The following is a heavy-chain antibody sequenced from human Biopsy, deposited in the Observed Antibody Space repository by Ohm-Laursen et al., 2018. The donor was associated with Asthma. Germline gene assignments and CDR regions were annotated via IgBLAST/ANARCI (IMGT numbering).Heavy chain of an antibody. CDR3: AKVRSDWVITESFDY. CDR1: GFKFDEYT. D-gene: IGHD3-22*01. Sequence: SLRLSCAASGFKFDEYTMHWVRQAPGKGLEWVSGISWNSATIGYADSVEGRFTISRDNAKNSVFLHVDSLRPEDTAFYYCAKVRSDWVITESFDYWGQGVLATVSS. V-gene: IGHV3-9*01. CDR2: ISWNSATI. J-gene: IGHJ4*02.